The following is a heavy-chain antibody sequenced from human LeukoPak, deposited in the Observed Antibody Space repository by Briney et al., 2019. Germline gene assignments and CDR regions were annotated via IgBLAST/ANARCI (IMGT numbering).Heavy chain of an antibody. Sequence: GVSLRLSCAASGFTVSSNYMSWVRQAPGKGLEWVSVIYSGGSTYYADSVKGRFTISRDNSKNTLYLQMNSLRAEDTAVYYCAGETGGDAFDIWGQGTMVTVSS. CDR3: AGETGGDAFDI. D-gene: IGHD7-27*01. CDR2: IYSGGST. J-gene: IGHJ3*02. CDR1: GFTVSSNY. V-gene: IGHV3-53*01.